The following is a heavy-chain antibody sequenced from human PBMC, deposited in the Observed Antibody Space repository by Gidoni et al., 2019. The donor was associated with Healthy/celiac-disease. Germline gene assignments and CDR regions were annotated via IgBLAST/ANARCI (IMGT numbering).Heavy chain of an antibody. D-gene: IGHD6-19*01. J-gene: IGHJ4*02. Sequence: HVQLQESGSGLVKPSPTLSLTCTVPGGSISSGSYYWSWIRQPAGKGLEWIGRIYTSGSTSYNPSLKSRVTISVDTSKNQFSLRLSSVTAADTAVYYCARDWGSGWYRLDYWGQGTLVTVSS. V-gene: IGHV4-61*02. CDR1: GGSISSGSYY. CDR3: ARDWGSGWYRLDY. CDR2: IYTSGST.